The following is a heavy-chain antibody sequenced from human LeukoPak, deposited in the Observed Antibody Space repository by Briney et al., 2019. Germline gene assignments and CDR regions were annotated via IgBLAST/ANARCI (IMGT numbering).Heavy chain of an antibody. CDR3: ATVPGDCSSTSCYWGAFDI. D-gene: IGHD2-2*01. CDR1: GYTLTELS. V-gene: IGHV1-24*01. CDR2: FDPEDGET. Sequence: GASVKVSCKVSGYTLTELSMHWVRQAPGKGLEWMGGFDPEDGETIYAQKFQGRVTMTEDTSTDTAYMELSSLRSEDAAVYYCATVPGDCSSTSCYWGAFDIWGQGTMVTVSS. J-gene: IGHJ3*02.